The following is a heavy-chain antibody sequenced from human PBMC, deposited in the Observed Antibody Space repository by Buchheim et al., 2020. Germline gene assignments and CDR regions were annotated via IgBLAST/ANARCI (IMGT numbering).Heavy chain of an antibody. V-gene: IGHV3-13*04. D-gene: IGHD3-3*01. CDR3: ARGGDGVANYYYYGMDV. CDR2: IVTAGYT. Sequence: EVQLVESGGGLVQPGGSLRLSCAASGFTFSSYDMHWVRQATGKGLEWVSAIVTAGYTYYPGSVKGRFTISRENSKNSLYLQMKSLRAGDTAVYYCARGGDGVANYYYYGMDVWGQGTT. J-gene: IGHJ6*02. CDR1: GFTFSSYD.